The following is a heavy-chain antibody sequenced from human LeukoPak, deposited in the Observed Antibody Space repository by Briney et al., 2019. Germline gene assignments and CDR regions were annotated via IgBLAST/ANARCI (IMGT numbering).Heavy chain of an antibody. CDR1: GFTFGDYA. Sequence: GGSLRLSCTASGFTFGDYAMSWVRQAPGKGLEWVGFIRSKAYGGTTEYAASVKGSFTISRDDSKSIAYLQMNSLKTEDTGVYYCTRTYRSSWYDGFDIWGQGTMVTVSS. CDR2: IRSKAYGGTT. J-gene: IGHJ3*02. CDR3: TRTYRSSWYDGFDI. D-gene: IGHD6-13*01. V-gene: IGHV3-49*04.